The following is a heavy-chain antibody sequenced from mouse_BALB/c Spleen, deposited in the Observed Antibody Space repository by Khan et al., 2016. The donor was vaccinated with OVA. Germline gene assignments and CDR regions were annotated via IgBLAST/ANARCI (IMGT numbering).Heavy chain of an antibody. V-gene: IGHV2-9*02. D-gene: IGHD1-3*01. CDR3: GRNKVPGCFGF. Sequence: VQLVESGPGLVAPSQSLSITCTVSGFSLTSHGVHWVRQPPGKGLEWLGVIWAGGSTNYNSALLSRLGISKGSSKSQVFLKMNSLQTDVTAMYCCGRNKVPGCFGFWGPSTTLTVSS. CDR1: GFSLTSHG. CDR2: IWAGGST. J-gene: IGHJ2*01.